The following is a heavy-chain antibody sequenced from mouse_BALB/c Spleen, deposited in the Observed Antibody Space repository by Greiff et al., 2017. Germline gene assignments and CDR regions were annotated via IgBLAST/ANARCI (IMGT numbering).Heavy chain of an antibody. D-gene: IGHD2-3*01. Sequence: VQLQQSGAELVKPGASVKLSCTASGFNIKDTYMHWVKQRPEQGLEWLGRIDPANGNTKYDPKFQGKATITADTSSNTAYMQLSSLTSEDTAVYYCSRYDGYYQYYFDYWGQGTTLTVSS. CDR3: SRYDGYYQYYFDY. V-gene: IGHV14-3*02. CDR1: GFNIKDTY. CDR2: IDPANGNT. J-gene: IGHJ2*01.